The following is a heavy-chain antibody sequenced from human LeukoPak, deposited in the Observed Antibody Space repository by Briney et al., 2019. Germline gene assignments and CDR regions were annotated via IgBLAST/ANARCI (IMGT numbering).Heavy chain of an antibody. Sequence: GESLKISCKGSGCSFTSYWIGWVRQMPGKGLEWMGIIYPGDSDTRYSPSFQGQVTVSADKSISTAYLQWSSLKASDTAMYYCAIWGSGPTSGLDPWGQGTLVTVSS. CDR2: IYPGDSDT. V-gene: IGHV5-51*01. J-gene: IGHJ5*02. D-gene: IGHD3-16*01. CDR1: GCSFTSYW. CDR3: AIWGSGPTSGLDP.